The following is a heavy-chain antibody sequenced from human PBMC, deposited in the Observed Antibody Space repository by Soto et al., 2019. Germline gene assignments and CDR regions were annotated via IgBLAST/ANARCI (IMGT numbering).Heavy chain of an antibody. CDR1: AFTFNNYA. J-gene: IGHJ6*02. CDR3: ARAPIVVVPAAMRYYGMDV. D-gene: IGHD2-2*01. CDR2: IWYDGSNK. Sequence: GGSLRLSCAASAFTFNNYAMSWVRQAPGKGLEWVAVIWYDGSNKYYADSVKGRFTISRDNSKNTLYLQMNSLRAEDTAVYYCARAPIVVVPAAMRYYGMDVWGQGTTVTVSS. V-gene: IGHV3-33*08.